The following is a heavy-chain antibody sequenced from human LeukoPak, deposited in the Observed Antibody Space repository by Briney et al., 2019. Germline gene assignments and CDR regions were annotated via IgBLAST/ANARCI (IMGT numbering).Heavy chain of an antibody. CDR1: GYTFTGYY. Sequence: GASVKVSCKASGYTFTGYYMHWVRQAPGQGLEWMGWINPNSGGTNYAQKFQGRVTMTRDTSISTAYMELSRLRSDDTAVYYCARWRYGDLYYFDYWGQGTLVTVSS. J-gene: IGHJ4*02. V-gene: IGHV1-2*02. D-gene: IGHD4-17*01. CDR3: ARWRYGDLYYFDY. CDR2: INPNSGGT.